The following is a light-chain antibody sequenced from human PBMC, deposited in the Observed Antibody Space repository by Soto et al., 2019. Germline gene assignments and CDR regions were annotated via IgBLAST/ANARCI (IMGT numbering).Light chain of an antibody. V-gene: IGKV3-15*01. J-gene: IGKJ1*01. CDR1: QSGSSS. Sequence: EIVVTQSPATLSVSPGERVTLSCRASQSGSSSLAWYQQRPGQAPRLLIYDTSTRAAGISDRFSGSGSGTEFTLTISSLQSEDFAVYYCQQYIDWPPGTFGQGTAVEIK. CDR2: DTS. CDR3: QQYIDWPPGT.